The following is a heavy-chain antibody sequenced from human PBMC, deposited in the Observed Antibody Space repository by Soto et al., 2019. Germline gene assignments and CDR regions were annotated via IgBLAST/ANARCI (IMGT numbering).Heavy chain of an antibody. Sequence: EVHLVESGGGLVKPGGSLSLSCAVSGFTFSSCTMNWVRQAPGKGLEWVSSISPSTSHIYYADSVKGRFPISRDNAKNSLFLQMNSLRAEDTAVYYCSGCSGGACHQNYGMDVWGQGTTVTVSS. CDR1: GFTFSSCT. CDR3: SGCSGGACHQNYGMDV. V-gene: IGHV3-21*01. J-gene: IGHJ6*02. CDR2: ISPSTSHI. D-gene: IGHD2-15*01.